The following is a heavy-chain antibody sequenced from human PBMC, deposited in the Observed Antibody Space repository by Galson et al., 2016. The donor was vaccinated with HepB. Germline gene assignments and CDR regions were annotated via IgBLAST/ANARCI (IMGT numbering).Heavy chain of an antibody. CDR2: FYSRGNT. V-gene: IGHV4-39*01. D-gene: IGHD4-11*01. CDR3: ARHGPVTTHFY. J-gene: IGHJ4*02. Sequence: ETLSLTCTVSSDSISSSSYYWGWIRQPPGKGLEWIGSFYSRGNTFHNPSLKSRVTLSIDTSKNQFSLNLNSVTAADTAVYYCARHGPVTTHFYWGQGTLVTVSS. CDR1: SDSISSSSYY.